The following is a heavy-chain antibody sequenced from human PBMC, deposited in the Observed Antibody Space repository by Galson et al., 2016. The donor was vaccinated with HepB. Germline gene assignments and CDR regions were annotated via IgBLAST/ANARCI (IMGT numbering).Heavy chain of an antibody. D-gene: IGHD6-13*01. CDR2: IDWDDNK. V-gene: IGHV2-70*01. CDR1: GFSLSTTGMC. J-gene: IGHJ4*02. CDR3: ARFRTPAAGAPARHIVFDS. Sequence: PALVKPTQALTLTCTFSGFSLSTTGMCVSWIRQPPGKALEWLALIDWDDNKYYSTSLKTRLTISKDTSKNQVVLTMTNMESVESATYFCARFRTPAAGAPARHIVFDSWGQGTLVTVSS.